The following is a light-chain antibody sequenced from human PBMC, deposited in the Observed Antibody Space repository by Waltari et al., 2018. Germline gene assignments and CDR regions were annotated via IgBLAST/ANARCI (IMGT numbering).Light chain of an antibody. CDR3: QVWDANTDPGV. CDR1: NIERKS. V-gene: IGLV3-21*01. Sequence: SYVLTQPPSGTGAPGETARITWRGNNIERKSVHWYRQRPSQAPVVVLSYDNDRAAGIPERFSGSNSGNTATLTISRVEAGDEADYYCQVWDANTDPGVFGTGTEVTVL. J-gene: IGLJ1*01. CDR2: YDN.